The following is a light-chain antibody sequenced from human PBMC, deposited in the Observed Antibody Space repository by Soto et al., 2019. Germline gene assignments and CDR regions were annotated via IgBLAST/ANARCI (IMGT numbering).Light chain of an antibody. Sequence: EIALTQSPGTLSLSPGERATLSCRASQSVSNNYVAWYQHKPGQAPRLLIDDASRRATGIPDRFSGSGSGTDFTLTISRLEPEDFAVYYCQQCATPPLTFGQGTRVDIK. V-gene: IGKV3-20*01. CDR1: QSVSNNY. CDR3: QQCATPPLT. CDR2: DAS. J-gene: IGKJ1*01.